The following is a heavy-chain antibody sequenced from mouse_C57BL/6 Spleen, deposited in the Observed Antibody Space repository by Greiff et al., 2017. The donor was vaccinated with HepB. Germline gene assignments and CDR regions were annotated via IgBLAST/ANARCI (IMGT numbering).Heavy chain of an antibody. CDR1: GFTFSSYA. J-gene: IGHJ2*01. Sequence: EVKVVESGEGLVKPGGSLKLSCAASGFTFSSYAMSWVRQTPEKRLEWVAYISSGGDYIYYADTVKGRFTISRDNARNTLYLQMSSLKSEDTAMYYCTRDEGSYFDYWGQGTTLTVSS. V-gene: IGHV5-9-1*02. CDR3: TRDEGSYFDY. CDR2: ISSGGDYI. D-gene: IGHD1-1*01.